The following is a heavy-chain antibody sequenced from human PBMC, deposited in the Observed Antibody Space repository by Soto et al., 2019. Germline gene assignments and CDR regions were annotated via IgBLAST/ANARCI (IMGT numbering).Heavy chain of an antibody. CDR2: IIPIFGTA. V-gene: IGHV1-69*06. CDR3: ARRRGYSGSAPSYFDY. CDR1: GGTFSSYA. J-gene: IGHJ4*02. Sequence: QVQLVQSGAEVKKPGSSVKVSCKASGGTFSSYAISWVRQAPGQGLEWMGGIIPIFGTANYAQKFQGRVTITADKSTSTAYMGRSSVRSEDTAVYYCARRRGYSGSAPSYFDYWGQGTLVTVSS. D-gene: IGHD1-26*01.